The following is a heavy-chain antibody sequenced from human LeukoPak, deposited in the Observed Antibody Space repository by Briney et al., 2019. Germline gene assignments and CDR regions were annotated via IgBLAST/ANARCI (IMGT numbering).Heavy chain of an antibody. CDR2: ISSSSSYI. V-gene: IGHV3-21*01. CDR1: GFTFSSYS. Sequence: PGGSLRLSCAASGFTFSSYSMNWVRQAPGKGLEWVSSISSSSSYIYYADSVKGRFTISRDNAKNSLYLQMNSLRAEDTAVYYCAGEIDSSGYPTQADYWGQGTLVTVSS. D-gene: IGHD3-22*01. J-gene: IGHJ4*02. CDR3: AGEIDSSGYPTQADY.